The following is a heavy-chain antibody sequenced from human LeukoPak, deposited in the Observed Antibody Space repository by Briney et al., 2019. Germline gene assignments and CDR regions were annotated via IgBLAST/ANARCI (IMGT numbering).Heavy chain of an antibody. D-gene: IGHD4-11*01. CDR2: IYHSGST. CDR3: ARAYSNWFDT. Sequence: SETLSLTCAVSGYSISSGYYWGWIRQPPGKGLGWLGSIYHSGSTYNNPSLKSRVTMSVDTSKNQFSLKLTSVTAADTALYYCARAYSNWFDTWGQGTLVTVSS. CDR1: GYSISSGYY. J-gene: IGHJ5*02. V-gene: IGHV4-38-2*01.